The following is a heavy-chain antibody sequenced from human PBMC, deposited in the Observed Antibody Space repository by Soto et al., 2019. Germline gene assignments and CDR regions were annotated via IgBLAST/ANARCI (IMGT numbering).Heavy chain of an antibody. CDR3: AGGPLRHDYLLDY. Sequence: QVQLVQSGAEVKKPGASVKVSCKASGYTFTSYDINWVRQATGQGLEWMGWMNPNSGNTGYAQKFQGRVTXTXNXXISTAYMELSSLRSEDTAVYYCAGGPLRHDYLLDYWGQGTLVTVSS. D-gene: IGHD4-17*01. J-gene: IGHJ4*02. CDR2: MNPNSGNT. V-gene: IGHV1-8*01. CDR1: GYTFTSYD.